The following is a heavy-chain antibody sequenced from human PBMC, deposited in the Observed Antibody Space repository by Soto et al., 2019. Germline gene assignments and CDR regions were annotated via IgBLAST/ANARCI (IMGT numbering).Heavy chain of an antibody. V-gene: IGHV1-69*12. D-gene: IGHD2-21*01. CDR1: GGTFSSYA. CDR2: IIPICGTA. J-gene: IGHJ1*01. Sequence: QVQLVQSGAEVKKPGSSVKVSCKASGGTFSSYAISWVRQAPGQGLEWMGGIIPICGTANYAQKFQGRVTIAGDESTSTAYMELSSLRSEDTAVYYCARVCGGVGEVEDEYFQHWGQGTLVIVSS. CDR3: ARVCGGVGEVEDEYFQH.